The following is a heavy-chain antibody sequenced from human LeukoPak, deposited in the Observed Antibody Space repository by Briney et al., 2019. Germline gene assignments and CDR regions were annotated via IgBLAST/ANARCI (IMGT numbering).Heavy chain of an antibody. D-gene: IGHD2-2*02. Sequence: GGSLRLSCAASGFTFSSYSMNWVRQAPGKGLEWVSTISSSGNSTYYADSVKGRFTISRDNSKNTLYLQMNSLRAEDTAVYYCAKALVDCSSTSCYRGNYYYYMDVWGKGTTVTVSS. CDR3: AKALVDCSSTSCYRGNYYYYMDV. CDR1: GFTFSSYS. CDR2: ISSSGNST. J-gene: IGHJ6*03. V-gene: IGHV3-23*01.